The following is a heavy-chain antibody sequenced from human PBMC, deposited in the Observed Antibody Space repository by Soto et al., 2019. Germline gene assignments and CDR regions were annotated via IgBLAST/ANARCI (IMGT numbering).Heavy chain of an antibody. V-gene: IGHV1-58*01. CDR1: GFTFTSSA. D-gene: IGHD3-10*01. Sequence: SVKVSCKASGFTFTSSAVQWVRQARGQRLEWIGWIVVGSGNTNYAQKFQGRVTITADESTSTAYMELSSLRSEDTAVYYCARDRGYYGSGSYHWFDSWGQGTLVTVSS. CDR2: IVVGSGNT. CDR3: ARDRGYYGSGSYHWFDS. J-gene: IGHJ5*01.